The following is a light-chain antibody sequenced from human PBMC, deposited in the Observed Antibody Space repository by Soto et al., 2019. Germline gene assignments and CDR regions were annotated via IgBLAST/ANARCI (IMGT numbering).Light chain of an antibody. J-gene: IGKJ1*01. CDR2: GAS. Sequence: EIVLTQSPGTLSLSPGERATLSCRASQSVSSSYLAWYQQKPGQAPRILIFGASNRATGIPDRFSGSGSGTDFTLTISRLEPEDFAVYYCQQYSSPSWTFGKGTKVDIK. CDR1: QSVSSSY. V-gene: IGKV3-20*01. CDR3: QQYSSPSWT.